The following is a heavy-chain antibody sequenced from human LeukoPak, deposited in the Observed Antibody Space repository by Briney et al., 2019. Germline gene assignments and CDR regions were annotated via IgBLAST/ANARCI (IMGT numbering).Heavy chain of an antibody. J-gene: IGHJ4*02. V-gene: IGHV5-10-1*01. CDR3: ARHQDILTDPDY. CDR2: IDPSDSYT. D-gene: IGHD3-9*01. CDR1: GYSFTSYW. Sequence: GESLKISCKGSGYSFTSYWISWVRQMPGKGLEWMGRIDPSDSYTNYSPSFQGHVTISADKSISTAYLQWSSLKASDTAMYYCARHQDILTDPDYWGQGTLVTVSS.